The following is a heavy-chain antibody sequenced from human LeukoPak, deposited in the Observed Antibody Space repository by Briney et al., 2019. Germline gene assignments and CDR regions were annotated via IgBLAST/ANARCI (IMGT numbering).Heavy chain of an antibody. CDR1: GLTFSSYA. Sequence: GGSLRLSCAASGLTFSSYAMHWVRQAPGKGLEWVAVISYDGSNKYYADSVKGRFTISRDNSKNTLYLQMNSLRAEDTAVYYCAMEQRKYSAGFTIDYWGQGTLVTVSS. CDR3: AMEQRKYSAGFTIDY. CDR2: ISYDGSNK. D-gene: IGHD2-15*01. J-gene: IGHJ4*02. V-gene: IGHV3-30-3*01.